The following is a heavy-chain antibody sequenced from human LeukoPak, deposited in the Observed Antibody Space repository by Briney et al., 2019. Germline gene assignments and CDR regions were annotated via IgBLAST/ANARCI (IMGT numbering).Heavy chain of an antibody. CDR2: IYTSGST. CDR3: ARDRVDCSGGSCYSGGSREPKDV. Sequence: PSETPSLTCTVSGGSISSYYWSWIRQPAGKGLEWIGRIYTSGSTNYNPSLKSRVTMSVDTSKNQFSLQLSSVTAADTAVYYCARDRVDCSGGSCYSGGSREPKDVWGKGTTVTVSS. J-gene: IGHJ6*04. D-gene: IGHD2-15*01. V-gene: IGHV4-4*07. CDR1: GGSISSYY.